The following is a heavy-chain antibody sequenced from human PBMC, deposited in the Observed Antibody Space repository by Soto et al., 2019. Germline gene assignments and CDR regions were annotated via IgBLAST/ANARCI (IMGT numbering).Heavy chain of an antibody. V-gene: IGHV1-18*01. CDR1: GYTFSSYG. CDR2: ISAYNGNT. CDR3: ARDSPPVDY. J-gene: IGHJ4*02. Sequence: ASVKVSCKASGYTFSSYGISWVRQAPGQGLEWMGWISAYNGNTKYAQKIQGRVTMTTDISASTAYMELRSLRSDDTAVYYCARDSPPVDYWGQGTLVTVSS.